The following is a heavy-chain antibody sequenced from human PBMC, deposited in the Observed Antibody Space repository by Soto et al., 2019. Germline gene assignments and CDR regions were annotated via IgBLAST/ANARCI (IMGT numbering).Heavy chain of an antibody. V-gene: IGHV1-69*04. J-gene: IGHJ4*02. CDR3: ARDKYCSGGSCYGYFDY. CDR2: IIPILGIA. D-gene: IGHD2-15*01. CDR1: GGTFSSYT. Sequence: GASVKVSCKASGGTFSSYTISWVRQAPGQGLEWMGRIIPILGIANYAQKFQGRVTITADKSTSTAYMELSSLSSEDTAVYYCARDKYCSGGSCYGYFDYWGQGTLVTVSS.